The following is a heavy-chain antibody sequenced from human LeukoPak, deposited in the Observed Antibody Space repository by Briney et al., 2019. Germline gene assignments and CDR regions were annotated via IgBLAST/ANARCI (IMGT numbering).Heavy chain of an antibody. Sequence: GGSLRLSCAASGFTFSSYSMNWVRQAPGKGLEWVANIKQDGSEKYYVDSVKGRFTISRDNAKNSLYLQMNSLRAEDTAVFYCARDGTYTDYDPDFDIWGQGTLVTVSS. D-gene: IGHD5-12*01. CDR1: GFTFSSYS. CDR2: IKQDGSEK. CDR3: ARDGTYTDYDPDFDI. J-gene: IGHJ4*02. V-gene: IGHV3-7*04.